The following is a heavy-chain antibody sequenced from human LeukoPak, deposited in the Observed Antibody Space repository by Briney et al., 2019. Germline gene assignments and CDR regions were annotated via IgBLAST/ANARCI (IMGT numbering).Heavy chain of an antibody. CDR3: ARSFGEMALFDY. J-gene: IGHJ4*02. Sequence: GSSVKVSCKASGGTFSSYAISWVRQAPGQGLEWMGRIIPILGIANYAQKFQGRVTITADKCTSTAYMELSSLRSEDTAVYYCARSFGEMALFDYWGQGTLVTVSS. CDR1: GGTFSSYA. D-gene: IGHD3-10*01. V-gene: IGHV1-69*04. CDR2: IIPILGIA.